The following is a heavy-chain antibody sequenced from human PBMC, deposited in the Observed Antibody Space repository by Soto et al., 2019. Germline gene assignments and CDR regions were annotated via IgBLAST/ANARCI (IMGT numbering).Heavy chain of an antibody. V-gene: IGHV1-69*13. Sequence: ASVKVSCKASGGTFSSYAISWVRQAPVQGLEWMGGIIPIFGTANYAQKFQGRVTITADESTSTAYMELSSLRSEDTAVYYCARGGIAAAGRPYWIHPPGQGTLVTVSS. CDR3: ARGGIAAAGRPYWIHP. CDR1: GGTFSSYA. J-gene: IGHJ5*02. D-gene: IGHD6-13*01. CDR2: IIPIFGTA.